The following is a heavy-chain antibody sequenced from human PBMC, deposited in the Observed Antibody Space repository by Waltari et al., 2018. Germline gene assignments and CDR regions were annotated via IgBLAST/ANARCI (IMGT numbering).Heavy chain of an antibody. CDR1: GGSFSGYY. CDR3: AKNPTGGGRGAFDI. V-gene: IGHV4-34*01. J-gene: IGHJ3*02. Sequence: QVQLQQWGAGLLKPSETLSLTCAGDGGSFSGYYWSWIRQPPGKGLEWIGEINHSGSTNYNPSLKSRVTISVDTSKNQFSLKLSSVTAADTAVYYCAKNPTGGGRGAFDIWGQGTMVTVSS. CDR2: INHSGST. D-gene: IGHD2-15*01.